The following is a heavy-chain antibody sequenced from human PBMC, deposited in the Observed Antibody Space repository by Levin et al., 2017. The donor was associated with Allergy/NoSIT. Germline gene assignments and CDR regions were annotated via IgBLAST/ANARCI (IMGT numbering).Heavy chain of an antibody. J-gene: IGHJ6*02. CDR2: ISWNGGII. Sequence: SCATSGFTFDHYALHWVRQAPGKGLEWVSGISWNGGIIGYADSVTGRFTISRDSAKNSLYLQMNSLRPEDTALYYCAKESRFFTTVSTSALDVWGQGTTVTVSS. CDR1: GFTFDHYA. V-gene: IGHV3-9*01. CDR3: AKESRFFTTVSTSALDV. D-gene: IGHD4-17*01.